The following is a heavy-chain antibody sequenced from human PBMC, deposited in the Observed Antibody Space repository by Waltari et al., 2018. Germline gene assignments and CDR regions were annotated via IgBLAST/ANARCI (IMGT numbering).Heavy chain of an antibody. V-gene: IGHV3-48*02. J-gene: IGHJ4*02. Sequence: EVQLVESGGGLVQPGGSVRLSWSAAGFSFSTYTMHWVRQAPGKGLEWISFISDAGGIIYYADSVRGRFSISRDNAKNSLYLQMNSLRDDDTALYYCARSGSLDRWGQGTLVTVSS. D-gene: IGHD1-26*01. CDR1: GFSFSTYT. CDR2: ISDAGGII. CDR3: ARSGSLDR.